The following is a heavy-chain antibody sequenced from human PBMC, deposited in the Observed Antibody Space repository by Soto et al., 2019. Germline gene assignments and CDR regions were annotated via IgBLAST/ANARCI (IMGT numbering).Heavy chain of an antibody. V-gene: IGHV3-74*01. CDR3: TREAGYCSRTSCYRRAFDS. CDR2: INTDGGIT. Sequence: GGSLRLSCAASGFTFSSHWMHWVRRVPGKGLVWVSHINTDGGITGYADSVKGRFTISRDNAKNTLYPQMNGLRVEDTSVYYCTREAGYCSRTSCYRRAFDSWGQGTMVTVSS. D-gene: IGHD2-2*01. J-gene: IGHJ3*02. CDR1: GFTFSSHW.